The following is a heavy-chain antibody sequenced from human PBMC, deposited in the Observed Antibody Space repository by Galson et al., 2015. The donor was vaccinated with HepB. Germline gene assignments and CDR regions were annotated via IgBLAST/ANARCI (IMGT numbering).Heavy chain of an antibody. D-gene: IGHD3-10*01. CDR2: IRSKAYGGTT. Sequence: SLRLSCAASGFTFGDYAMSWFRQAPGKGLEWVGFIRSKAYGGTTEYAASVKGRFTISRDDSKSIACLQMNSLRAEDTAVYHCARDKSVWFGEDYYYYGMDVWGQGTTVTVSS. CDR3: ARDKSVWFGEDYYYYGMDV. V-gene: IGHV3-49*03. J-gene: IGHJ6*02. CDR1: GFTFGDYA.